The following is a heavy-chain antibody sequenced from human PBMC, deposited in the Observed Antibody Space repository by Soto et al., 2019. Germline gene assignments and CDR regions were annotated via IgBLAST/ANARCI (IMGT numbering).Heavy chain of an antibody. CDR3: ASGIAVVSNGFDP. J-gene: IGHJ5*02. CDR1: GGSISSGGYY. CDR2: IYYSGST. V-gene: IGHV4-31*03. Sequence: QVQLQESGPGLVKPSQTLSLTCTVSGGSISSGGYYWSWLRQHPGKGLEWIGYIYYSGSTYYNPSLKSRVTISVDTSKNQFSLKLSSVTAADTAVYYCASGIAVVSNGFDPWGQGTLVTVSS. D-gene: IGHD6-19*01.